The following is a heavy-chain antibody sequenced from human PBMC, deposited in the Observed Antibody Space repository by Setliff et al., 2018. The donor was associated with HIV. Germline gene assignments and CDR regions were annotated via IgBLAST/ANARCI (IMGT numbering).Heavy chain of an antibody. CDR2: ISSSSSYV. D-gene: IGHD6-6*01. V-gene: IGHV3-21*01. Sequence: PGGSLRLSCAASGFTFSSYSMNWVRQAPGKGLEWVSSISSSSSYVYYADSVKGRFTISGDNAKNSLYLQMNSLRAEDTAVYYCVRAAEYITSDYYYYMDVWGKGSTVTVSS. CDR3: VRAAEYITSDYYYYMDV. J-gene: IGHJ6*03. CDR1: GFTFSSYS.